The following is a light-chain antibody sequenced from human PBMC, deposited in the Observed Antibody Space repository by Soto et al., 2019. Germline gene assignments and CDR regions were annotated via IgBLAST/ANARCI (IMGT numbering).Light chain of an antibody. J-gene: IGKJ1*01. V-gene: IGKV3-20*01. CDR1: QSVSSSY. CDR3: QQYGSSSWT. Sequence: EIVLTQSPGTLSLSPGERATLSCRASQSVSSSYLAWYQQKPGQAPRLRIYGTSSRATAIPDRSSGSGSGTDFTLTISILETEDFAVYYCQQYGSSSWTLGEGTKVEI. CDR2: GTS.